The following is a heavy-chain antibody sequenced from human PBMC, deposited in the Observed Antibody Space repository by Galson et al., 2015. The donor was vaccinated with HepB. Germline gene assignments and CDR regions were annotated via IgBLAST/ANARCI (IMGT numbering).Heavy chain of an antibody. CDR3: ARQGFGEYADYFDN. CDR2: FYPGDSDF. J-gene: IGHJ4*02. D-gene: IGHD4-17*01. CDR1: GYMFTSYW. Sequence: QSGAEVKKPGESLKISCQGSGYMFTSYWIGWVRQVPGKSLEWMGTFYPGDSDFRYNPSFQGQVTMSADKSISTAYLQWSSLKASDTAKYYCARQGFGEYADYFDNWGQGTLVTVSS. V-gene: IGHV5-51*03.